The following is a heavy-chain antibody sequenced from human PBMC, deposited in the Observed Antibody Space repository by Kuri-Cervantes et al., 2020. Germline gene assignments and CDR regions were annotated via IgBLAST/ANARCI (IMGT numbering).Heavy chain of an antibody. CDR3: AKDILGGYGGSGGFQH. V-gene: IGHV3-9*01. CDR1: GFTFDDYA. J-gene: IGHJ1*01. CDR2: ISWNSGSI. Sequence: GGSLRLSCAASGFTFDDYAMHWVRQAPGKCLEWVSVISWNSGSIGYADSVKGRFTISRDNAKNSLYLQMNSLRGEDTALYSCAKDILGGYGGSGGFQHWGQGTLVTVSS. D-gene: IGHD3-16*01.